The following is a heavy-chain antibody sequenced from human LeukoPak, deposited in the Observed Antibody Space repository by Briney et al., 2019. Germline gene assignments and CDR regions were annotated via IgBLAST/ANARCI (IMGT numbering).Heavy chain of an antibody. CDR2: IYYSGST. V-gene: IGHV4-59*01. J-gene: IGHJ4*02. Sequence: PSETLSLTCTVSGGSISSYYWSWIRQPPGKGLEWIGYIYYSGSTNYNPSLKSRVTIPVDTSKNQFSLRLSSVTAADTAVYYCAAGGWHTGGDYWGQGTLVTVSS. D-gene: IGHD6-19*01. CDR1: GGSISSYY. CDR3: AAGGWHTGGDY.